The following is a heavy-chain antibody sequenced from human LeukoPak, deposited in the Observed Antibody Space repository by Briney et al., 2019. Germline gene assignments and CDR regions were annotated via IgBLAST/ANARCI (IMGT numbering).Heavy chain of an antibody. V-gene: IGHV3-33*01. J-gene: IGHJ4*02. CDR1: GFSFNVHG. CDR3: GRDRSPPKVASGLIDY. CDR2: IYYDGGNE. D-gene: IGHD3-3*01. Sequence: GGSLRLSGAVSGFSFNVHGMHWVRQAPGKGLEWVAVIYYDGGNEFYADSVKGRFTISRDNSKNTLYLQMNSLRAEDTAVYYCGRDRSPPKVASGLIDYWGQGTLVTVSS.